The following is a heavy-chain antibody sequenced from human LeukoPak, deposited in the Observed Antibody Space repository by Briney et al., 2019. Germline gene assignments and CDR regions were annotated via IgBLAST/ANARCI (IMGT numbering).Heavy chain of an antibody. CDR3: ARADPYGDSTPDF. Sequence: GGSLRLSCAASGFTVSSNYMSWVRQAPGKGLEWVSVIYSGGSTYYADSVKGRFTISRDNSKNTLYLQMNSPRVEDTAVYYCARADPYGDSTPDFWGQGTPVTVSS. CDR2: IYSGGST. CDR1: GFTVSSNY. D-gene: IGHD4-17*01. V-gene: IGHV3-53*01. J-gene: IGHJ4*02.